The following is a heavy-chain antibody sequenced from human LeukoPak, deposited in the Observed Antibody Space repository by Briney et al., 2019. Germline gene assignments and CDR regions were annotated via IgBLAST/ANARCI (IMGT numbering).Heavy chain of an antibody. CDR2: IKQDGSEK. V-gene: IGHV3-7*01. J-gene: IGHJ4*02. CDR3: ARDRGYSYGYDY. CDR1: GFTFSSYS. Sequence: PGGSLRLSCAASGFTFSSYSMSWVRQAPGKGLEWVANIKQDGSEKYYVDSVKGRFTISRDNAKNSLYLQMNSLRAEDTAVYYCARDRGYSYGYDYWGQGTLVTVSS. D-gene: IGHD5-18*01.